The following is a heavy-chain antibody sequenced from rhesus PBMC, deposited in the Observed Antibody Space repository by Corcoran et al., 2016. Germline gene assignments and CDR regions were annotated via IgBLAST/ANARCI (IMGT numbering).Heavy chain of an antibody. CDR2: IGGSSGST. CDR3: ARDRRGSNYFWFDV. CDR1: GYSISSGYG. V-gene: IGHV4-127*01. Sequence: QVQLQESGPGLVKPSETLSLTCAVSGYSISSGYGWSWIRQPPGKGLEWIGYIGGSSGSTNYNPSLKSRVTISKDTSKNQFSLKLSSVTAADTAVYYCARDRRGSNYFWFDVWGQGVVVTVSS. D-gene: IGHD4-23*01. J-gene: IGHJ6*01.